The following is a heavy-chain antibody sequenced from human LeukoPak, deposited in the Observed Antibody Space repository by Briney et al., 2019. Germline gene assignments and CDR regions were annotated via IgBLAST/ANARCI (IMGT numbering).Heavy chain of an antibody. CDR2: INPNSGGT. V-gene: IGHV1-2*06. CDR3: ARARSGSYYLVDY. J-gene: IGHJ4*02. D-gene: IGHD1-26*01. Sequence: ASVKVSCKASGYTFTGYYMHWVRQAPGQGLEWMGLINPNSGGTNYAQKFQGRVTMTRDTSISTAYMELSRLRSDDTAVYYCARARSGSYYLVDYWGQGTLVTVSS. CDR1: GYTFTGYY.